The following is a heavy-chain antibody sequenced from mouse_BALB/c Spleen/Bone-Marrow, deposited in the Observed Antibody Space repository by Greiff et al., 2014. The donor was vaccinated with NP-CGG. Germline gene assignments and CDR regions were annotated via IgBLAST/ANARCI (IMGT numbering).Heavy chain of an antibody. CDR3: ARGYYGSSYYFDY. Sequence: QVQLQQSGPELVKPGASVKMSCKASGYTFTDYVISWVKRRTGQGLEWIGEIYPGSGSTYYNEKFKGKATLTADKSSNTAYMQLSSLTSEDSAVYFCARGYYGSSYYFDYWGRGTTLTVSS. J-gene: IGHJ2*01. CDR1: GYTFTDYV. D-gene: IGHD1-1*01. CDR2: IYPGSGST. V-gene: IGHV1-81*01.